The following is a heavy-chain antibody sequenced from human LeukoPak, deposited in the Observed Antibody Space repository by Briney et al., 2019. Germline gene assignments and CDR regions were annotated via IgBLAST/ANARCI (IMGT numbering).Heavy chain of an antibody. J-gene: IGHJ6*02. CDR1: GGSISSYY. CDR2: IYYTGST. CDR3: ARDIAVAGRAWGMDV. Sequence: SETLSLTCTVSGGSISSYYWSWIRQPPGKGLEWIGYIYYTGSTNYNPSLKSRVTISLDTSKNQFSLKLTSVTAADTAVYYCARDIAVAGRAWGMDVWGQGTTVTVSS. V-gene: IGHV4-59*01. D-gene: IGHD6-19*01.